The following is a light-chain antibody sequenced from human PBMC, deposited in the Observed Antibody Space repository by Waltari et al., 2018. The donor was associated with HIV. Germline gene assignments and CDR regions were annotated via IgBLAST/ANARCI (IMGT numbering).Light chain of an antibody. CDR2: SNN. Sequence: QSVLTQPPSASGTPGQRVTISCSGSSSSIGSNTVNWFQQLPGTAPKLLIYSNNQRPSGVPDLFSGSKSGTSASLAISGLQSEDEADYYCAAWDDSLNGFWVFGGGTKLTVL. CDR3: AAWDDSLNGFWV. V-gene: IGLV1-44*01. J-gene: IGLJ3*02. CDR1: SSSIGSNT.